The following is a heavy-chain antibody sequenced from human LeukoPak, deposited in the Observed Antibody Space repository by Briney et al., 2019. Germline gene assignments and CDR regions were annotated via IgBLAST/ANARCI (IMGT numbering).Heavy chain of an antibody. CDR3: AKAQLNYDNLTGYYADPDAFDI. CDR1: GFTFSSYG. Sequence: PGGSLRLSCAASGFTFSSYGMHWVRQAPGKGLEWVAVIWYDGSNKYYADSVKGRFTISRDNSKNTMLLQMNSLRAEDTAVYYCAKAQLNYDNLTGYYADPDAFDIWGQGTMVTVSS. CDR2: IWYDGSNK. V-gene: IGHV3-30*02. D-gene: IGHD3-9*01. J-gene: IGHJ3*02.